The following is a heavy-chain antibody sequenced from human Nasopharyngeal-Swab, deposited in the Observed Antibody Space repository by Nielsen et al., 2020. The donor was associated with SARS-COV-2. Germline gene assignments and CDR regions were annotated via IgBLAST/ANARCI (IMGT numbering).Heavy chain of an antibody. D-gene: IGHD3-10*01. CDR1: GGSISSGGYY. J-gene: IGHJ4*02. CDR2: IYYSGST. Sequence: SATLSLTCTVSGGSISSGGYYWSWIRQPPGKGLEWIGYIYYSGSTYYNPSLKSRVTISVDTSKNQFSLKLSSVTAADTAVYYCARDRITMVRGVIIKGGFDYWGQGTLVTVSS. V-gene: IGHV4-30-4*08. CDR3: ARDRITMVRGVIIKGGFDY.